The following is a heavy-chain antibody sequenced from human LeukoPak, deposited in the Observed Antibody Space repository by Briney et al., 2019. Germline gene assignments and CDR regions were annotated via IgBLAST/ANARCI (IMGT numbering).Heavy chain of an antibody. Sequence: GTSLRLSCAASGFPFSSYGMHWVRQAPGKGLEWVSYISSTSSTIYYADSMKGRFTISRDNAKNSLYLQMNSLRAEDTAVYYCARDPPHGMDVWGQGTTVTVSS. J-gene: IGHJ6*02. V-gene: IGHV3-48*01. CDR3: ARDPPHGMDV. CDR1: GFPFSSYG. CDR2: ISSTSSTI.